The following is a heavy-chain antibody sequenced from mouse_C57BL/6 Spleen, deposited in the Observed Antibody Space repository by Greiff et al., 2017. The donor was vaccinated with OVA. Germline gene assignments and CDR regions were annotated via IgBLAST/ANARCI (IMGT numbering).Heavy chain of an antibody. J-gene: IGHJ3*01. CDR1: GFTFTDYY. D-gene: IGHD2-4*01. V-gene: IGHV7-3*01. Sequence: EVQVVESGGGLVQPGGSLSLSCAASGFTFTDYYMSWVRQPPGKALEWLGFIRNKANGYTTEYSASVKGRFTISRDNSQSILYLQMNALRAEDSATYYCARSIYYDYDTPFAYWGQGTLVTVSA. CDR2: IRNKANGYTT. CDR3: ARSIYYDYDTPFAY.